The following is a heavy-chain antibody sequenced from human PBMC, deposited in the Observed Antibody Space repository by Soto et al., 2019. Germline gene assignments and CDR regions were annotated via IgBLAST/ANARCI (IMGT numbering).Heavy chain of an antibody. CDR1: VGSISSSGYY. D-gene: IGHD3-3*01. J-gene: IGHJ4*02. CDR2: LYNSEST. Sequence: QVQLQESGPGLVKPSQTLSLTCTVSVGSISSSGYYWSWIRQHPGKGLEWIGYLYNSESTYYNPSLESRVTFSVDTSKNQFSLKLSSMTAADTAVYYCARSQYDFWSHFDYWGQGILVTVSS. V-gene: IGHV4-31*03. CDR3: ARSQYDFWSHFDY.